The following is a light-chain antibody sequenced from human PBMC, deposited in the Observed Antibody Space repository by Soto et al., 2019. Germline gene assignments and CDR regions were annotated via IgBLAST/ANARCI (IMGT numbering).Light chain of an antibody. V-gene: IGKV3-11*01. CDR1: QSVSSY. J-gene: IGKJ5*01. CDR3: QQRSNWPPL. CDR2: DAS. Sequence: EIVLTQSPATLSLSPGERATLSCRASQSVSSYLAWYQQKPGQAPRLLIYDASNRATGIPARFSGSGSGTDFTLTIRSLEPEDFAVYYCQQRSNWPPLFGQGTRLEIK.